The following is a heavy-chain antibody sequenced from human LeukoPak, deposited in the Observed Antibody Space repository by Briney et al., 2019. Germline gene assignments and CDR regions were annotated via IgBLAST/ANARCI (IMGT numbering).Heavy chain of an antibody. D-gene: IGHD3-10*01. Sequence: PGGSLRLSCETSGFNPRHYWMSWVRQAPGRGLEWVSSMSSSGSSIYYADSVKGQFTISRDNAKTSLYLQINSLRAEDTAVYYCARDSYWLGGTIGAFDIWGQGTMVTVSS. V-gene: IGHV3-21*01. CDR1: GFNPRHYW. J-gene: IGHJ3*02. CDR2: MSSSGSSI. CDR3: ARDSYWLGGTIGAFDI.